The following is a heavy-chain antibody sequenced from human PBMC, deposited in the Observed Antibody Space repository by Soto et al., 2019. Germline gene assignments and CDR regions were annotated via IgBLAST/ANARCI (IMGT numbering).Heavy chain of an antibody. V-gene: IGHV4-30-4*01. CDR2: IYDSETT. J-gene: IGHJ6*02. D-gene: IGHD5-12*01. Sequence: QVQLQESGPGLVKPSQTLSLTCTVSGGSINSDDSYWSWLRQPPGRGLEWIGYIYDSETTYYNPSLKSRGTISVATSKTQFSLKLNSVTAADTAVYYCARDRQSEIVAMLASNGMDVWGQGTTVIVSS. CDR1: GGSINSDDSY. CDR3: ARDRQSEIVAMLASNGMDV.